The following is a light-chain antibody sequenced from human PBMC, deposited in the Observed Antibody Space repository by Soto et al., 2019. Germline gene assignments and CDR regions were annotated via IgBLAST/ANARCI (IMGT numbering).Light chain of an antibody. Sequence: EVVLTQSPGTVSLFPGERATLSCRASQSVSSSDLAWYQQKPGQAPRLLIYGASSRATGIPDRFSGSGSGTDFTLTISRLEPEDFAVYFCQQYGSLLYTFGQGTKVEIK. CDR2: GAS. CDR3: QQYGSLLYT. CDR1: QSVSSSD. J-gene: IGKJ2*01. V-gene: IGKV3-20*01.